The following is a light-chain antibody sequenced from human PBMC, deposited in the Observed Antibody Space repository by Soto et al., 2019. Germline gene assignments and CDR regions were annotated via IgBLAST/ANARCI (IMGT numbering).Light chain of an antibody. J-gene: IGKJ1*01. CDR1: QSVSSN. CDR3: QQYNNWPLT. V-gene: IGKV3-15*01. Sequence: EIVMTQSPATLSVSPGERATLSCRASQSVSSNLAWYQQKPGQAPRLLIYGASTGATGIPARFSGSGSGTEFTLTISSLQSEDFAVYYYQQYNNWPLTFGQGTKVEIK. CDR2: GAS.